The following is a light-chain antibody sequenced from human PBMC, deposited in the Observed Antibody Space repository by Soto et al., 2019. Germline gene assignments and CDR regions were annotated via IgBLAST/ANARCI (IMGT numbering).Light chain of an antibody. CDR1: QSVSSSY. CDR2: GAS. Sequence: EIVLTQSPGTLSLTPGERATLSCRASQSVSSSYLAWYQQKPGQAPRLLIYGASGRADGIPHRFSGSGFGTDFTLTISKVEPEDFAVYYCQQYGSSGTFGQGTKVDIK. V-gene: IGKV3-20*01. CDR3: QQYGSSGT. J-gene: IGKJ1*01.